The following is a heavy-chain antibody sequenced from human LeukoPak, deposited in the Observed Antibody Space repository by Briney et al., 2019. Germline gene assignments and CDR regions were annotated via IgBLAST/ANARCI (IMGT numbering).Heavy chain of an antibody. Sequence: GGSLRLSCAGSGFRFRSYAMNWVRQAPGKGLEWVSHISGSADNTYYAKSVRGRFIVSRDNSKSTLYLHMNSLRAEDTAVYFCAKGIGAEPEYWFDSWGQGTLVTVSS. CDR2: ISGSADNT. D-gene: IGHD5-12*01. CDR3: AKGIGAEPEYWFDS. CDR1: GFRFRSYA. V-gene: IGHV3-23*01. J-gene: IGHJ5*02.